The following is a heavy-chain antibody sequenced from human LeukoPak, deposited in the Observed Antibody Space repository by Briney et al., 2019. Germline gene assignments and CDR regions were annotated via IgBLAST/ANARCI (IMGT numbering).Heavy chain of an antibody. D-gene: IGHD5-18*01. J-gene: IGHJ4*02. V-gene: IGHV4-34*01. Sequence: RASETLSLTCAVYGGSFSGYYWSWIRQPPGKGPEWIGEINHSGSTNYNPSLKSRVTISVDTSKNQFSLKLSSVTAADTAVYYCARGGYSYGAEFDYWGQGTLVTVSS. CDR2: INHSGST. CDR3: ARGGYSYGAEFDY. CDR1: GGSFSGYY.